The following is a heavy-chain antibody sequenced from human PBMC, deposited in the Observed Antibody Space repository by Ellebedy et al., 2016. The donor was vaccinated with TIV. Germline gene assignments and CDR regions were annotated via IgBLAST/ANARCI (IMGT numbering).Heavy chain of an antibody. Sequence: AASVEVSCKASGYTLSSYYMHWVRHAPGQGREWMGLINPSGRSTTYAQKFQGRVTMTRDTSTNTVYMELSSLRSDDTAVYYGARDRDAAMASFYYYGMDVWGQGTTVTVSS. CDR2: INPSGRST. J-gene: IGHJ6*02. CDR3: ARDRDAAMASFYYYGMDV. CDR1: GYTLSSYY. D-gene: IGHD5-18*01. V-gene: IGHV1-46*01.